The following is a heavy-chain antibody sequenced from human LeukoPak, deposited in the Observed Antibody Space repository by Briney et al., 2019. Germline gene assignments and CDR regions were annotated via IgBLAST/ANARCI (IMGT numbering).Heavy chain of an antibody. CDR2: ISGSGGST. J-gene: IGHJ4*02. D-gene: IGHD5-18*01. CDR1: GFTFSSYA. V-gene: IGHV3-23*01. Sequence: GGSLRLSWAASGFTFSSYAMSWVRQAPGKGLEWVSAISGSGGSTYYADSVKGRFTISRDNSKNTLYLQMNSLRAEDTAVYYCARSSGGYSYGYSFDYWGQGTLVTVSS. CDR3: ARSSGGYSYGYSFDY.